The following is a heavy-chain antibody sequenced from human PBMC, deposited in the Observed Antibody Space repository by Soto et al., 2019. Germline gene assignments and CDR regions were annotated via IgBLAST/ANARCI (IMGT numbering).Heavy chain of an antibody. CDR2: INHSGGT. CDR1: GGSFSGYF. J-gene: IGHJ5*02. CDR3: ARRLVNRPVDP. D-gene: IGHD2-15*01. V-gene: IGHV4-34*01. Sequence: QVQLQQWGAGLLKPSETLSPTCAVYGGSFSGYFWTWIRQPPGKGLEWIGQINHSGGTNYNPSLKSRVSISIDTSKNQFSLNLNSVSAADTAVYYCARRLVNRPVDPWGQGTLVTVSS.